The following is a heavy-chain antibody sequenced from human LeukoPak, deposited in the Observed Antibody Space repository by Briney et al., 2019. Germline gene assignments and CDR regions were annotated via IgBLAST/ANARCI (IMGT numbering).Heavy chain of an antibody. J-gene: IGHJ4*02. V-gene: IGHV3-15*04. CDR1: GFTLSSVF. CDR3: ATGWVAGTGHFEY. D-gene: IGHD6-19*01. Sequence: GGSLRLSCAASGFTLSSVFMTWVRQTPGKGLECVGRIASKTEGGTTNYAAPVKGRFAISRDDSTDTLFLQMNGLQIEDTGVYYCATGWVAGTGHFEYWGQGTLVTVSS. CDR2: IASKTEGGTT.